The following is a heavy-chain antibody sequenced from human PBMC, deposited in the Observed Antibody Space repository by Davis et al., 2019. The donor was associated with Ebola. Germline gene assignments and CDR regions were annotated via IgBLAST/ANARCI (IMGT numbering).Heavy chain of an antibody. J-gene: IGHJ5*02. Sequence: AASVPVSCQASGYTFTSYGISWVRQAPGQGLEWMGWLSPYNGNTNYAQKLQGRVTMTTDTSTSTAYMELRSLRSDDTAVYYCARRAAPAWFDPWGQGTLVTVSS. CDR3: ARRAAPAWFDP. V-gene: IGHV1-18*01. CDR2: LSPYNGNT. D-gene: IGHD6-13*01. CDR1: GYTFTSYG.